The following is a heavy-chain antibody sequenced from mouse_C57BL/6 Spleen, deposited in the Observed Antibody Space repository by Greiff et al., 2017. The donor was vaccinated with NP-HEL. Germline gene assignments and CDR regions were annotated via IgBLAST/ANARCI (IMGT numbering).Heavy chain of an antibody. Sequence: VQLQQSGAELMKPGASVKLSCKATGYTFTGYWIEWVKQRPGHGLEWIGEILPGSGSTNYNEKFKGKATFTADTSSNTAYMQLSSLTTEDSAIYYCARSYYDYDGDYYAMDYWGQGTSVTVSS. J-gene: IGHJ4*01. D-gene: IGHD2-4*01. CDR2: ILPGSGST. V-gene: IGHV1-9*01. CDR3: ARSYYDYDGDYYAMDY. CDR1: GYTFTGYW.